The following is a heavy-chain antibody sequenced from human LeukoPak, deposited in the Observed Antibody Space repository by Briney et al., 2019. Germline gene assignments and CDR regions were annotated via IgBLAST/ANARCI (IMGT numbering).Heavy chain of an antibody. V-gene: IGHV4-34*01. Sequence: SETLSLTCAVYGGSFSGYYWSWIRQPPGKGLEWIGEINHSGSTNYNPSLKSRVTISVDTSKNQFSLKLSSVTAADTAVYYCASSPYYDILTGYYQVYYFDYWGQGTLVTVSS. CDR3: ASSPYYDILTGYYQVYYFDY. J-gene: IGHJ4*02. CDR1: GGSFSGYY. CDR2: INHSGST. D-gene: IGHD3-9*01.